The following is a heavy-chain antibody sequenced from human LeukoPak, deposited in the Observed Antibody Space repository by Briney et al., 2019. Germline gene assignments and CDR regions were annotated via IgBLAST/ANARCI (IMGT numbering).Heavy chain of an antibody. CDR2: IIPIFGTA. Sequence: ASVKVSCKASGYTFTGYYIHWVRQAPGQGLEWMGGIIPIFGTANYAQKFQGRVTITADKSTSTAYMELSSLRSEDTAVYYCARDAPYSSPSSDYYYMDVWGKGTTVTVSS. CDR1: GYTFTGYY. D-gene: IGHD6-13*01. V-gene: IGHV1-69*06. CDR3: ARDAPYSSPSSDYYYMDV. J-gene: IGHJ6*03.